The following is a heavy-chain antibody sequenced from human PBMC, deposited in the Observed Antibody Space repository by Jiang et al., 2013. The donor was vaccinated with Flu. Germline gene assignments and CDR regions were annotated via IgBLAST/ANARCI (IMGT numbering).Heavy chain of an antibody. CDR1: GYTFTSYA. CDR2: INAGNGNT. J-gene: IGHJ5*02. Sequence: SGAEVKKPGASVKVSCKASGYTFTSYAMHWVRQAPGQRLEWMGWINAGNGNTKYSQKFQGRVTITRDTSASTAYMELSSLRSEDTAVYYCARDGRLAAAGKFLFDPWGQGTLVTVSS. V-gene: IGHV1-3*01. CDR3: ARDGRLAAAGKFLFDP. D-gene: IGHD6-13*01.